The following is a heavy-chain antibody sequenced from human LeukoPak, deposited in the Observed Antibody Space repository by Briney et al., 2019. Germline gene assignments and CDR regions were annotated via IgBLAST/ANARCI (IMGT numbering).Heavy chain of an antibody. CDR2: IYHSGST. D-gene: IGHD3-3*01. CDR1: GGSISSGGYS. Sequence: PSQTLSLTCAVSGGSISSGGYSWSWIRQPPGTGLEWIGYIYHSGSTYYNPSLESRVTISVDRSKNQFSLKLSSVTAADTAVYYCARLSITMKWFDPWGQGTLVTVSS. CDR3: ARLSITMKWFDP. V-gene: IGHV4-30-2*01. J-gene: IGHJ5*02.